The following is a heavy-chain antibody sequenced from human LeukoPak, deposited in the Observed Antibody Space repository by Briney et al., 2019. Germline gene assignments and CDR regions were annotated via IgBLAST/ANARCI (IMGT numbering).Heavy chain of an antibody. CDR1: GFTFSDYS. J-gene: IGHJ4*02. D-gene: IGHD6-13*01. V-gene: IGHV3-72*01. CDR3: TKDHSNSWYYFDY. Sequence: GGSLRLSCAASGFTFSDYSMDWVRQAPGKGLEWVGRARNKANSHTTDYAASVKGRFSISREDSKNSLFLQMNSLKTEDTAVYYCTKDHSNSWYYFDYWGQGTLVTVSS. CDR2: ARNKANSHTT.